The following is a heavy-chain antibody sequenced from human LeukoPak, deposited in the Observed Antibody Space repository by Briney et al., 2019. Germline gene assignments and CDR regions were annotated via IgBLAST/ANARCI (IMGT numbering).Heavy chain of an antibody. CDR1: GGSISSFY. CDR2: IYYSGST. CDR3: ARDGDLQPHNWFDA. D-gene: IGHD4-11*01. V-gene: IGHV4-59*12. J-gene: IGHJ5*02. Sequence: PSETLSLTCTVSGGSISSFYWSWIRQPPWKGLEWIGYIYYSGSTYYNPSLKSRVTMSVDTSKNQFSLKLTFVTAADTAVYYCARDGDLQPHNWFDAWGQGTLVTVSS.